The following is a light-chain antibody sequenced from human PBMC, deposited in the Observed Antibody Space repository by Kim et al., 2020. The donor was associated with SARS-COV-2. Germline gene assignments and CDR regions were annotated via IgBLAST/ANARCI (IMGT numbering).Light chain of an antibody. CDR3: QQYNDYSS. J-gene: IGKJ1*01. CDR1: QSISRW. Sequence: SASVGDRVTIPGRASQSISRWWAWYQQKPGKAPNLLIYSASNLKSGVPSRFSGSGSGTEFTLTISSLQPDDFATYYCQQYNDYSSFGQGTKVDIK. V-gene: IGKV1-5*03. CDR2: SAS.